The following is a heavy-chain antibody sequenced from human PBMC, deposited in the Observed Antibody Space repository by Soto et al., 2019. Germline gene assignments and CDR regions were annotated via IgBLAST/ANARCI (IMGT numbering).Heavy chain of an antibody. CDR3: ARPLYCSVDSCYGYCYLMAV. V-gene: IGHV1-69*13. Sequence: SVKVSCKASGGTFSSYAISWVRQAPGQGLEWMGGIIPIFGTANYAQKFQGRVTITADESTSTAYMELSSLRSEDTAVYYCARPLYCSVDSCYGYCYLMAVRGQGTTDTVSS. CDR2: IIPIFGTA. J-gene: IGHJ6*02. D-gene: IGHD2-15*01. CDR1: GGTFSSYA.